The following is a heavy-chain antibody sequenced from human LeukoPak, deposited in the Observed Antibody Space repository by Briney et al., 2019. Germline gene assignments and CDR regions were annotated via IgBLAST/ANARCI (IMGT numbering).Heavy chain of an antibody. J-gene: IGHJ4*02. CDR2: IHDSGRT. V-gene: IGHV4-59*01. CDR1: GGSISDYY. CDR3: TAGGGWLTDY. Sequence: KPSETLSLTCTVSGGSISDYYWGWFRQPPGKGLEWIGYIHDSGRTNYNASLKGRASISVDTSRRQFPLKLTSVTAADTAIYYCTAGGGWLTDYWGQGTLVTVSS. D-gene: IGHD5-24*01.